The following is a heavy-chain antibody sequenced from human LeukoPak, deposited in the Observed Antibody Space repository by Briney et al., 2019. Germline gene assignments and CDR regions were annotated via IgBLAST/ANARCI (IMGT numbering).Heavy chain of an antibody. CDR2: INSAGSST. CDR1: GFTFSTDW. J-gene: IGHJ4*02. V-gene: IGHV3-74*01. CDR3: ARATPGWWELQR. D-gene: IGHD1-26*01. Sequence: PGGSLRLSCEASGFTFSTDWRHWVRQAPGKGRGWVSRINSAGSSTNYADSVKGRFTISRDNAKNTLYLQMNSLRAEDTAVYYCARATPGWWELQRWGQGTLVTVSS.